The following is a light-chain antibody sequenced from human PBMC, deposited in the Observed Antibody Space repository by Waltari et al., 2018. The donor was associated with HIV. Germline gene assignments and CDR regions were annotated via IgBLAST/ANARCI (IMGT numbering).Light chain of an antibody. CDR3: QQYETNPYT. CDR2: QAS. Sequence: DIQMTQSPSTLSPSVGDRVTITCRASQTVYRWLAWFQQRPGKAPKLLIYQASNLQNGVPSRFSGSGSGTEFTLTISSLQPDDSATYYCQQYETNPYTFGQGTKLQIK. CDR1: QTVYRW. J-gene: IGKJ2*01. V-gene: IGKV1-5*03.